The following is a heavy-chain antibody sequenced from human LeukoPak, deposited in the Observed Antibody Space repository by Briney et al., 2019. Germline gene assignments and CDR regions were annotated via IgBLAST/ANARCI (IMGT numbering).Heavy chain of an antibody. V-gene: IGHV4-59*12. CDR3: AANYYYDSSGYLP. D-gene: IGHD3-22*01. CDR1: GGSISSYY. J-gene: IGHJ5*02. CDR2: IYYSGST. Sequence: SETLSLTCTVSGGSISSYYWSWIRQPPGKGLEWIGYIYYSGSTNYNPSLKSRVTISVDTSKNQFSLKLSSVTAADTAVYYCAANYYYDSSGYLPWGQGTLVTVSS.